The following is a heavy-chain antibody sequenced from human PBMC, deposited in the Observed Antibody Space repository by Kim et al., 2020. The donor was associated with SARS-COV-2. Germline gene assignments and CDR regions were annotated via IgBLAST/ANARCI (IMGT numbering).Heavy chain of an antibody. J-gene: IGHJ4*02. CDR1: GFTFSSHW. D-gene: IGHD2-15*01. CDR2: IKEDGSDK. Sequence: GGSLRLSCAASGFTFSSHWMSWVRQAPGKGLEWLAKIKEDGSDKYYLSPVEGRFTISRDNAKNSLYLQMNSLRGEDTALYYCTRDRAYSLDFWGQGTLVTVSS. V-gene: IGHV3-7*01. CDR3: TRDRAYSLDF.